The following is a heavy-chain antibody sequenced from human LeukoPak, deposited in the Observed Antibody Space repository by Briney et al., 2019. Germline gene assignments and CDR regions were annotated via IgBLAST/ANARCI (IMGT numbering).Heavy chain of an antibody. CDR1: GFTFSSYS. CDR3: ASRRGAVAGGIDY. V-gene: IGHV3-21*01. Sequence: PGGSLRLSCAAPGFTFSSYSMNWVRQAPGKGLEWVSSISSSSSYIYYADSLKGRFTISRDNAKNSLYLQMNSLRAEDTAVYYCASRRGAVAGGIDYWGQGTLVTVSS. D-gene: IGHD6-19*01. CDR2: ISSSSSYI. J-gene: IGHJ4*02.